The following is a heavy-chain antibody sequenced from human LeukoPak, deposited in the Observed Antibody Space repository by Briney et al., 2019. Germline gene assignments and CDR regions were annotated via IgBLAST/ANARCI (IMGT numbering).Heavy chain of an antibody. CDR1: SGSINSGGYY. CDR2: IYYSGST. J-gene: IGHJ3*02. D-gene: IGHD6-13*01. CDR3: ARGIAAASERAFDI. V-gene: IGHV4-31*03. Sequence: PSETLSLTCTVSSGSINSGGYYWSWIRQHPGKGLEWIGYIYYSGSTYYNPSLKSRVTMSVDTSKNQFSLKLRPVTAADTAVYYCARGIAAASERAFDIWGQGTMVTVSS.